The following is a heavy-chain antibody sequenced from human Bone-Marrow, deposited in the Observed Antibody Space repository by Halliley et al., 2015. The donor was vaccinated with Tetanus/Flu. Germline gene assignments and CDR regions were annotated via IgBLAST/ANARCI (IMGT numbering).Heavy chain of an antibody. J-gene: IGHJ4*02. CDR2: IYYLGDT. Sequence: WMGYIYYLGDTSSHPSLKSRIGLSVDTSKNQFSLTLSSVTAADTAVYYCARVYTVTTGYFFDSWGQGTLVSVSS. D-gene: IGHD4-17*01. CDR3: ARVYTVTTGYFFDS. V-gene: IGHV4-28*03.